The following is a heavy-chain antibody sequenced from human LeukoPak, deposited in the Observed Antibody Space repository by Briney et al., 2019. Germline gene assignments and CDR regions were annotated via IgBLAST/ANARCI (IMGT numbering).Heavy chain of an antibody. Sequence: GGSLRLSCVVSGSMFRNYWMSWLRQAPGKGPEWVANINQDGTKIFEVDFMKGRFTLSRDNAKSSLYLQMNSLRPEDSAVYYCAHERVLPTTKRDMDYWGQGTLVTVSS. CDR1: GSMFRNYW. CDR3: AHERVLPTTKRDMDY. CDR2: INQDGTKI. D-gene: IGHD2-2*01. J-gene: IGHJ4*02. V-gene: IGHV3-7*03.